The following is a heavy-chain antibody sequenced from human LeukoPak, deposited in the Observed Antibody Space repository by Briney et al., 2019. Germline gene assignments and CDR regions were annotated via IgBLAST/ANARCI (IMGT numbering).Heavy chain of an antibody. Sequence: GGSLKLSCAASGFTFSGSAMHWVRQASGKGLGWVGRIKDKANNYATAYAASMKGRFTISRDDSKNTAYLQMNSLKTEDTAVYYCTRLPAYCSGGSCYFDYWGQGTLVTVSS. CDR1: GFTFSGSA. J-gene: IGHJ4*02. CDR2: IKDKANNYAT. CDR3: TRLPAYCSGGSCYFDY. D-gene: IGHD2-15*01. V-gene: IGHV3-73*01.